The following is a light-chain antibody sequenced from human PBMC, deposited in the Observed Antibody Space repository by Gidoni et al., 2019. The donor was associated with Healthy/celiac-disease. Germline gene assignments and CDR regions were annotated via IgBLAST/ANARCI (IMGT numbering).Light chain of an antibody. CDR1: ALPRQY. CDR2: EDS. J-gene: IGLJ2*01. CDR3: QSADSSGTYGV. V-gene: IGLV3-25*03. Sequence: SYELTQPPSVSVSPGQTARVTCSGDALPRQYAYCYQQKPGQAPVLVIYEDSERPSGIPERFSGSSSGTTVTLTISGVQAEDEADYYCQSADSSGTYGVFGGGTKLTVL.